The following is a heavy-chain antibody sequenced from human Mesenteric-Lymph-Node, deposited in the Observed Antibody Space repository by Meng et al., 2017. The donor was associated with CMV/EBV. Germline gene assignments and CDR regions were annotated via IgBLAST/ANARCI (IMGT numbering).Heavy chain of an antibody. CDR3: AHRVRGTEVYYFDY. D-gene: IGHD3-16*01. J-gene: IGHJ4*02. CDR1: GFSRRSDGVG. Sequence: GFSRRSDGVGVVWLQQPPGEALEWLATICWHDEEFYSPSLKNRLTITKDTSKNQVVITMSNMDPVDTATYYCAHRVRGTEVYYFDYWGQGTLVTVSS. CDR2: ICWHDEE. V-gene: IGHV2-5*01.